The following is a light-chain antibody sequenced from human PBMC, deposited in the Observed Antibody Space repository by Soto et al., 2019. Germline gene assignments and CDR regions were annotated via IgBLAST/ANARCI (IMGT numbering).Light chain of an antibody. Sequence: DIVMTQSPDSLAVSLGERATINCKSSQSVLYSSNRKNDLAWYQQKTGQTPKLLIYWASTRESGVPDRFSGSGSGTDFTLTISSLQAEDVAVYYCQQYFGAPPYTFGQGTKLESK. CDR2: WAS. J-gene: IGKJ2*01. CDR1: QSVLYSSNRKND. CDR3: QQYFGAPPYT. V-gene: IGKV4-1*01.